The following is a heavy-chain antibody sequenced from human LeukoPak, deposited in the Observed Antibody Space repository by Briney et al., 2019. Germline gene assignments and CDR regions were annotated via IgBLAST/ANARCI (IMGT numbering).Heavy chain of an antibody. CDR2: IHNSGRT. Sequence: PSETLSLTCSVSGGSVSSYYWSWIRQSPGKGLEWIGYIHNSGRTNYNPSLKSRVTISADTSKNQFSLKLRSVTAADTAVYYCARDRGWEVIDYWGQGTLVTVSS. V-gene: IGHV4-59*02. CDR1: GGSVSSYY. D-gene: IGHD1-26*01. CDR3: ARDRGWEVIDY. J-gene: IGHJ4*02.